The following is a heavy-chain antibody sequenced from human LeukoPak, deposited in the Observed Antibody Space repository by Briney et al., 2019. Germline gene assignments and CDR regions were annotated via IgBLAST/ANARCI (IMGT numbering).Heavy chain of an antibody. Sequence: GGSLRLSCAASGFTFSSYSMNWVRQAPGKGLEWVSSISSSSSYIYYADSVKGRFTISRDNAKNSLYLQMNSLRAEDTAVYYCARVSAVQSITGTTLVMDVWGKGTTVTVSS. D-gene: IGHD1-7*01. CDR2: ISSSSSYI. J-gene: IGHJ6*04. CDR3: ARVSAVQSITGTTLVMDV. CDR1: GFTFSSYS. V-gene: IGHV3-21*01.